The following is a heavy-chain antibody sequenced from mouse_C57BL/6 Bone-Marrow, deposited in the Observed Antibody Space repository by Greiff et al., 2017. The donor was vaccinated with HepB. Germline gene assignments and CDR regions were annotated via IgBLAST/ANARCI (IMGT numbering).Heavy chain of an antibody. Sequence: VQLQQSGAELVRPGDSVKLSCTASGFNIKDDYMHWVKQRPEQGLEWIGWIDPENGDTEYASKFQGKATITADTSSNTAYLQISSLTSEDTAVYYCTRGLRRGNGFAYWGQGTLVTVSA. D-gene: IGHD2-4*01. J-gene: IGHJ3*01. V-gene: IGHV14-4*01. CDR1: GFNIKDDY. CDR2: IDPENGDT. CDR3: TRGLRRGNGFAY.